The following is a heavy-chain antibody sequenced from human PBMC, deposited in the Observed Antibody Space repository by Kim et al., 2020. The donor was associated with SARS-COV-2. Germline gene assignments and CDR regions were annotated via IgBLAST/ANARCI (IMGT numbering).Heavy chain of an antibody. V-gene: IGHV4-59*01. D-gene: IGHD3-9*01. CDR2: IYYSGST. J-gene: IGHJ5*02. Sequence: SETLSLTCTVSGGSISSYYWSWIRQPPGKGLEWIGYIYYSGSTNYNPSLKSRVTISVDTSKNQFSLKLSSVTAADTAVYYCATQYYDILTGYPSNWFDPWGQGTLVTVSS. CDR1: GGSISSYY. CDR3: ATQYYDILTGYPSNWFDP.